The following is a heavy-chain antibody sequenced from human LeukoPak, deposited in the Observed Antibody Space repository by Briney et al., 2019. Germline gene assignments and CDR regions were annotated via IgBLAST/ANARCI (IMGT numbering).Heavy chain of an antibody. V-gene: IGHV4-59*01. D-gene: IGHD3-22*01. J-gene: IGHJ5*02. CDR1: GASLSSYY. CDR3: ATGYYEPFAT. Sequence: YPSETLSLTCNVSGASLSSYYWDWLRQSPGRGLEWIGYISDTGKTDSNPSLKSRVTISLATSKNQFSLRLTSVTAADSAVYFCATGYYEPFATWGPGIMVSVSS. CDR2: ISDTGKT.